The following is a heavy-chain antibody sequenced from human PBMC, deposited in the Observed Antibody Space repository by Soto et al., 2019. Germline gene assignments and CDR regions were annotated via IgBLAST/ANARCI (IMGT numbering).Heavy chain of an antibody. J-gene: IGHJ4*02. CDR1: GFPFSSHW. D-gene: IGHD5-12*01. V-gene: IGHV3-74*01. Sequence: EVRLVESGGGLVQPGGSLRLSCAASGFPFSSHWLQWVRQVPGRGLVWVSRIDNTGSSAIYADSVRGRFTVSRDNAKDTLYLHMNSLRAEDTAVYYCATFNGYDYWGQGTLVTVSS. CDR3: ATFNGYDY. CDR2: IDNTGSSA.